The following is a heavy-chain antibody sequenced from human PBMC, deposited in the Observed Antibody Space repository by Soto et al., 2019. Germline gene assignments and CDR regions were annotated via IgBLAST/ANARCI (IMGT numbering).Heavy chain of an antibody. V-gene: IGHV1-69*13. CDR2: IISMFGTT. CDR3: ARDRCNSGACYSWLDS. J-gene: IGHJ5*01. CDR1: GGSITSYA. Sequence: GASVEVSCKASGGSITSYAGSWVRQAPGQGLEWMGGIISMFGTTHYAQKFQGRVTITADESTNTVYMELFRLRSDDTAIYDCARDRCNSGACYSWLDSWGQGTRGTVSS. D-gene: IGHD5-12*01.